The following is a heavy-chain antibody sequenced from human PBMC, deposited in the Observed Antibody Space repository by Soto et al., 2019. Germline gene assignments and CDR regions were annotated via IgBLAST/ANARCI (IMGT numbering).Heavy chain of an antibody. Sequence: PSETLSLTCTVSGGSISSYYWSWIRQPPGKGLEWIGYIYYSGSTNYNPSLKSRVTISVDTSKNQFSLKLSSVTAADTAVYYCARDQPGGALYYYYGMDVWGQGTTVTAP. CDR2: IYYSGST. D-gene: IGHD3-10*01. CDR1: GGSISSYY. CDR3: ARDQPGGALYYYYGMDV. V-gene: IGHV4-59*01. J-gene: IGHJ6*02.